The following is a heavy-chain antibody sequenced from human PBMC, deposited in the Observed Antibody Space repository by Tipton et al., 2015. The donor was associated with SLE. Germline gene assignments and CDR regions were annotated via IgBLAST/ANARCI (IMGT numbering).Heavy chain of an antibody. V-gene: IGHV3-74*01. CDR2: INNDGSST. J-gene: IGHJ3*02. D-gene: IGHD6-19*01. CDR1: GFTFSSYW. Sequence: GSLRLSCAASGFTFSSYWMHWVRQAPGKGLLWVSRINNDGSSTSYADSVKGRFTISRDNAKNTLYLQMNSLRAEDTAVYYCAREIGGWSAFDIWGQGTMVTVSS. CDR3: AREIGGWSAFDI.